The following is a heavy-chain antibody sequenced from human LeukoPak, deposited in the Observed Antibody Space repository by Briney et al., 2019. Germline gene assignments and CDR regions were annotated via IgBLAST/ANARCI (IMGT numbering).Heavy chain of an antibody. J-gene: IGHJ4*02. V-gene: IGHV4-59*01. Sequence: SETLSLTCTVSGGSISSYYWSWIRQPPGKGLEWIGYIYYSGSTNYNPSPKSRVTISVDTSKNQFSLKLSSVTAADTAVYYCARDSGSGWNYWGQGTLVTVSS. CDR2: IYYSGST. CDR1: GGSISSYY. CDR3: ARDSGSGWNY. D-gene: IGHD6-19*01.